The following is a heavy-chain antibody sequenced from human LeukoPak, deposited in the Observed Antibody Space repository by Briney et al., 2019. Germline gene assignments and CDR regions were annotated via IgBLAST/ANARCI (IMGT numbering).Heavy chain of an antibody. J-gene: IGHJ5*02. Sequence: PGGSLRLSCAASGFTFSSYAMSCVRQAPGKGLEWVSAISGSGGSTYYADSVKGRFTISRDNSKNTLYLQMNSLRAEDTAVYYCAKDPYSSSWYFWFDPWGQGTLVTVSS. V-gene: IGHV3-23*01. CDR1: GFTFSSYA. CDR3: AKDPYSSSWYFWFDP. D-gene: IGHD6-13*01. CDR2: ISGSGGST.